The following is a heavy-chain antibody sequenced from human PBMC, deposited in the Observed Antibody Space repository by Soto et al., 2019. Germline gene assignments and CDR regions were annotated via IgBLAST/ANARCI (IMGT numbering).Heavy chain of an antibody. J-gene: IGHJ6*02. Sequence: SETLSLTCAVSGGSISSGSYYWSWIRQPPGKGLEWIGYIYYSGSTNYNPSLKSRVTISVDTSKNQFSLKLSSVTAADTAVYYCARESGITIFGYYGMDVWGQGTTVTVSS. CDR2: IYYSGST. CDR3: ARESGITIFGYYGMDV. D-gene: IGHD3-3*01. V-gene: IGHV4-61*01. CDR1: GGSISSGSYY.